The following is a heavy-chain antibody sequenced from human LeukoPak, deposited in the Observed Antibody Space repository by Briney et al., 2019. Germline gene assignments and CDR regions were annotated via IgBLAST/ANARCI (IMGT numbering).Heavy chain of an antibody. CDR2: INHSGST. V-gene: IGHV4-34*01. D-gene: IGHD3-10*01. Sequence: SETLSLTCAVYGGSFSGYYWGWIRQPPGKGLEWIGEINHSGSTNYNPSLKSRVTISVDTSKNQFSLKLSSVTAADTAVYYCAITMVRGVITLDYWGQGTLVTVSS. CDR1: GGSFSGYY. J-gene: IGHJ4*02. CDR3: AITMVRGVITLDY.